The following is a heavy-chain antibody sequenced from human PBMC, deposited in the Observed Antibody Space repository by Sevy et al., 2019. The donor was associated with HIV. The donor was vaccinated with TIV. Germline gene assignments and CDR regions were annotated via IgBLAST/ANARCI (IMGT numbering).Heavy chain of an antibody. J-gene: IGHJ6*02. CDR1: GFTFSSYW. D-gene: IGHD2-2*01. CDR3: ARDGCSSTSCYYGMDV. V-gene: IGHV3-7*01. Sequence: GGSVRLSCAASGFTFSSYWMSWVRQAPGKGLEWVANIKQDGSEKYYVDSVKGRFTISRDNAKNSLYLQMNSLRAEDTAVYYCARDGCSSTSCYYGMDVWGQGTTVTVSS. CDR2: IKQDGSEK.